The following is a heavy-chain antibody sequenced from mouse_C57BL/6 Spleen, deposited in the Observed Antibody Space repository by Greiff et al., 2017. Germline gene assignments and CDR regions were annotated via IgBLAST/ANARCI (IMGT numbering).Heavy chain of an antibody. Sequence: QVQLQQSGAELVKPGASVKMSCKASGYTFTSYWITWVKQRPGQGLEWIGDIYPGSGSTNYNEKFKSKATLTVDTSSSTAYMQLSSLTSEDSAVYYCARDRHYSSSYWYFDVWGTGTTVTVSS. J-gene: IGHJ1*03. CDR3: ARDRHYSSSYWYFDV. CDR2: IYPGSGST. V-gene: IGHV1-55*01. D-gene: IGHD1-1*01. CDR1: GYTFTSYW.